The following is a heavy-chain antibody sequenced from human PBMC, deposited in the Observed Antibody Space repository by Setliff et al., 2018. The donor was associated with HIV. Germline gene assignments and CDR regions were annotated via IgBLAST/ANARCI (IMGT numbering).Heavy chain of an antibody. CDR2: ITDSGNT. D-gene: IGHD3-9*01. CDR1: GASISSYY. V-gene: IGHV4-59*01. CDR3: ARETQQSYNIVTGYNYYYGIDV. Sequence: SEILSLTCNVSGASISSYYWTWIRQSPGNRLEWLGYITDSGNTNYNPSLRRRVTISADTSKNQVSLRLRSVTAADTAVYYCARETQQSYNIVTGYNYYYGIDVWGQGTTVTVSS. J-gene: IGHJ6*02.